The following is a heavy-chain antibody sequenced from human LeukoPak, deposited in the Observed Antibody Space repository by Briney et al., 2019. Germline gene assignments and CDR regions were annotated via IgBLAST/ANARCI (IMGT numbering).Heavy chain of an antibody. CDR1: GFTFSSYA. D-gene: IGHD3-10*01. V-gene: IGHV3-30*02. CDR3: AKSLSSRGLIIPKTSRYFDY. Sequence: GGSLTLSCSASGFTFSSYAMHWLRQAPGKELEWVAFLWSDGSNRYYADSVKGRFTISRDNSKNTLYLQMNSLRAEDTAVYYCAKSLSSRGLIIPKTSRYFDYWGQGTLVTVSS. CDR2: LWSDGSNR. J-gene: IGHJ4*02.